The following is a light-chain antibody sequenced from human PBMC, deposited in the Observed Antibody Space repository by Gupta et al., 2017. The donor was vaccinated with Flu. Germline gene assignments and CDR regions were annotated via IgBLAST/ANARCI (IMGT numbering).Light chain of an antibody. Sequence: VAISCTGTTSDVGNYDYVSWYQQHPAKAPKLMIYGVTERPAGVPDRFSGSKSGNTASLTISGLQAEDEAFYYCCSYAGTFTFVFGGGTRLTVL. CDR1: TSDVGNYDY. CDR2: GVT. V-gene: IGLV2-11*01. CDR3: CSYAGTFTFV. J-gene: IGLJ2*01.